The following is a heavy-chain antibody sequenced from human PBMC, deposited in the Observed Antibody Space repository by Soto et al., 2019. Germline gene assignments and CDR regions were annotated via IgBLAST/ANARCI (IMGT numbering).Heavy chain of an antibody. CDR2: ISSSSSYM. V-gene: IGHV3-21*01. CDR1: GFTFSSYY. Sequence: GGSLRLSCAASGFTFSSYYMNWVRQAPGKGLEWVSSISSSSSYMYYADSVKGRFTISRDNAKTSVYLQMNSLRAEDTAVYYCARGRQNDGYFDYWGQGTLVTVSS. J-gene: IGHJ4*02. D-gene: IGHD3-16*01. CDR3: ARGRQNDGYFDY.